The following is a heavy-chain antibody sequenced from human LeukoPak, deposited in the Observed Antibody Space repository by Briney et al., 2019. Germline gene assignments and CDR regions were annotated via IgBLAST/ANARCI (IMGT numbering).Heavy chain of an antibody. CDR2: IYPGDSDT. CDR3: ARQSGYCSSTSCSFDY. J-gene: IGHJ4*02. D-gene: IGHD2-2*01. V-gene: IGHV5-51*01. CDR1: GYSFTSYC. Sequence: GESLKISCKGSGYSFTSYCIGWVRQMPGKGLEWMGIIYPGDSDTRYSPSFQGQVTISADKSISTAYLQWSSLKASDTAMYYCARQSGYCSSTSCSFDYWGQGTLVTVSS.